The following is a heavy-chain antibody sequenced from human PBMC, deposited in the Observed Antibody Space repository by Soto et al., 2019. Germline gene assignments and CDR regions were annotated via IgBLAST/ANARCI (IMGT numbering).Heavy chain of an antibody. CDR2: IDGRGEKT. CDR3: AKGGYGEILFDY. Sequence: GGSLRLSCGASGFTFSNSGMSWVRQVPGKGLEWVSFIDGRGEKTYYADSVEGRFTISRDNSKHTLYLQMNSLRVEDTAIYYCAKGGYGEILFDYWGQGTLVTVSS. D-gene: IGHD4-17*01. V-gene: IGHV3-23*01. J-gene: IGHJ4*02. CDR1: GFTFSNSG.